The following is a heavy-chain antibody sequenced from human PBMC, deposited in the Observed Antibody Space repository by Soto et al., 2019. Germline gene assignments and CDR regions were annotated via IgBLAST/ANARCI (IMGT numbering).Heavy chain of an antibody. CDR1: GFIFSSYA. CDR3: AKDPMLPKSDY. D-gene: IGHD2-2*01. V-gene: IGHV3-23*01. Sequence: EVQLLESGGGLVQPGGSLSLSCAASGFIFSSYAMSWVRQAPGKGLEWVSAISGSGGSTYYADTVKGRFPISRDNSKNALYLHLISLSAEDTAVYYCAKDPMLPKSDYWGQGTLVPVSS. J-gene: IGHJ4*02. CDR2: ISGSGGST.